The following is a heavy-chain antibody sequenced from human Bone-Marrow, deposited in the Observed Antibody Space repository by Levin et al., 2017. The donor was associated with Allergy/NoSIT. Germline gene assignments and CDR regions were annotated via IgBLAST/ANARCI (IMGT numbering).Heavy chain of an antibody. J-gene: IGHJ6*02. CDR2: IWYDGSNE. V-gene: IGHV3-33*01. CDR3: ARDSVQVVEPAPDDNNQPSLLMDV. D-gene: IGHD3-22*01. CDR1: GFTFTTSA. Sequence: LSLTCATSGFTFTTSAIHWVRQAPGKGLEWVAVIWYDGSNEYYADSVRGRFTISRDNSKNTLYLQMNSLRAEDTAVYYCARDSVQVVEPAPDDNNQPSLLMDVWGQGTTVIVSS.